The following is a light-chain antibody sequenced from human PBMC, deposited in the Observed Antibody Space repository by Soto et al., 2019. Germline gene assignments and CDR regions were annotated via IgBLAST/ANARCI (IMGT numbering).Light chain of an antibody. CDR2: GAS. CDR3: QQYNSYPRT. CDR1: PSIRSY. J-gene: IGKJ1*01. Sequence: DIPMTQSPSTLCASAGDRVTITCRASPSIRSYWAWYQQKPGKAPKLLIYGASSLESGVPSKFRGSGSGTEFTLTISSLQPDDFPTHYYQQYNSYPRTFGQGTKMEF. V-gene: IGKV1-5*01.